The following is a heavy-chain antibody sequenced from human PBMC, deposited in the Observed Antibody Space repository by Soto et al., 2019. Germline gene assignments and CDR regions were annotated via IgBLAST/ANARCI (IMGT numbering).Heavy chain of an antibody. CDR2: IDSSTKYT. Sequence: QVQLVESGGGLVRPGGSLRLSCEASGFTFRDYYMTWFRQAPGKGLEWLSYIDSSTKYTNYADSVKGRFTISRDNAKTSLSLQMNSLRPDDTAVYYCAREYYYTMDVWGQGTMVTVSS. CDR3: AREYYYTMDV. J-gene: IGHJ6*02. CDR1: GFTFRDYY. V-gene: IGHV3-11*05.